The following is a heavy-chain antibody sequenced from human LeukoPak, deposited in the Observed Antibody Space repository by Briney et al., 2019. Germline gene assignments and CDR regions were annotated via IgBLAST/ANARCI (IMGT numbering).Heavy chain of an antibody. D-gene: IGHD2-2*02. V-gene: IGHV4-34*01. CDR2: INHSGST. J-gene: IGHJ6*02. CDR1: GGSFSGYY. CDR3: ARILVHCSSTGCYKRRMDV. Sequence: PSETLSLTCAVYGGSFSGYYWSWIRQPPGKGLEWIGEINHSGSTNYNPSLKSRVTISVDTSKNQFSLKLSSVTAADTAVYYCARILVHCSSTGCYKRRMDVWGQGTTVTVSS.